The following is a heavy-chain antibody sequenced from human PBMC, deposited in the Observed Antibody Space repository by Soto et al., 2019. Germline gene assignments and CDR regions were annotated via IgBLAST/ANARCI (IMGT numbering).Heavy chain of an antibody. CDR2: IYWDDSK. J-gene: IGHJ4*02. CDR1: GFSLSNSGVG. D-gene: IGHD3-9*01. CDR3: AHKGPEDWPLDY. V-gene: IGHV2-5*02. Sequence: QITLKESGPTLVRPTQTLTLTCAFSGFSLSNSGVGVGWIRQPPGKALEWLAVIYWDDSKHYSPSLRSRLTITKDTSKNQVVLTMTNMDPMDTGTYYCAHKGPEDWPLDYWGQGTLVTVSS.